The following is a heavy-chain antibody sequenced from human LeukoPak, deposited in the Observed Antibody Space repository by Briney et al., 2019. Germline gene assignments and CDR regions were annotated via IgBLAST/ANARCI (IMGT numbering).Heavy chain of an antibody. J-gene: IGHJ4*02. Sequence: PSETLSLTCTVSGGSISNYDWSWIRQPPGKGLEWIGDIYYSGITNYNASLRSRVTISIDTSKNQFSLRLSSVTAADTAVYYCARDGGDEILDYWGQGTLVTVSS. D-gene: IGHD4-17*01. CDR2: IYYSGIT. V-gene: IGHV4-59*01. CDR1: GGSISNYD. CDR3: ARDGGDEILDY.